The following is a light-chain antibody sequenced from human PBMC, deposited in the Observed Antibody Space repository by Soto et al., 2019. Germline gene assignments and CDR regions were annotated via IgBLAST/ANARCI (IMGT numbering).Light chain of an antibody. CDR3: QQYDNWTYT. CDR2: GAF. J-gene: IGKJ2*01. V-gene: IGKV3-15*01. Sequence: EIVLTQSPATLSVSPGELATLSCRTSQSVCTNLAWYQQKPGQAPRLLMYGAFIRAPGFPVRFRGTGSGSEFTLTISSVQSEDGALYYCQQYDNWTYTFGQGTNLEIK. CDR1: QSVCTN.